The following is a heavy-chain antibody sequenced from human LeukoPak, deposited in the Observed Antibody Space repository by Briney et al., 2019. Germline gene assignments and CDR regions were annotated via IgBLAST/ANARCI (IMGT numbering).Heavy chain of an antibody. CDR1: GGTFSSYA. V-gene: IGHV1-69*13. D-gene: IGHD3-22*01. J-gene: IGHJ4*01. CDR3: ARSIIVDNPHFDF. CDR2: IIPIFGTA. Sequence: ASVKVSCKASGGTFSSYAISWVRQAPGQGLEWMGGIIPIFGTANYAQKFQGRVTITADESTSTVYMELSSLTSEDTAVYYCARSIIVDNPHFDFWGLGTLVTVSS.